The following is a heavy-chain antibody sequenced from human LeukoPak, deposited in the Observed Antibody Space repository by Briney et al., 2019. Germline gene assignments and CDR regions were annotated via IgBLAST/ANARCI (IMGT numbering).Heavy chain of an antibody. Sequence: PSETLSLTCAVYGGSFGGYYWSWIRQPPGKGLEWIGEINHSGSTNYNPSLKSRVTISVDTSKNQFSLKLSSVTAADTAVYYCARDRRNYYDSSGYTRRFDYWGQGTLVTVPS. CDR1: GGSFGGYY. V-gene: IGHV4-34*01. D-gene: IGHD3-22*01. J-gene: IGHJ4*02. CDR2: INHSGST. CDR3: ARDRRNYYDSSGYTRRFDY.